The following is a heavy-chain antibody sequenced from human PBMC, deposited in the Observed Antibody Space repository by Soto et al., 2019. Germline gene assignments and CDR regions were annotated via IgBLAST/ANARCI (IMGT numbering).Heavy chain of an antibody. CDR3: AKSRDVLTGYATIDN. Sequence: QVQLQESGPGLVKPSGTLSLTCAVSGGSITSTNWWSWVRQPPGKGLEWIGEIYHSGSTNYNPSLKRRVTLSLDQSKNQIPLKLSSVTAADTAMYYCAKSRDVLTGYATIDNWGQGTLVTVSS. J-gene: IGHJ4*02. CDR1: GGSITSTNW. V-gene: IGHV4-4*02. CDR2: IYHSGST. D-gene: IGHD3-9*01.